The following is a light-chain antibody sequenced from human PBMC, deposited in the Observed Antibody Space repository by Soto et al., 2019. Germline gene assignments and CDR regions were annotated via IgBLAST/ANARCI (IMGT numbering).Light chain of an antibody. CDR3: AAWDDSLSGPVV. V-gene: IGLV1-47*01. J-gene: IGLJ2*01. Sequence: QPVVTQPPSASGTPGQRVTISCSGSSSNIGSNYVYWYQQLPGTAPKLLIYRNNQRPSGVPDRFSGSKSGTSASLAISGLRSEDEADYYCAAWDDSLSGPVVFGGGTKVTVL. CDR2: RNN. CDR1: SSNIGSNY.